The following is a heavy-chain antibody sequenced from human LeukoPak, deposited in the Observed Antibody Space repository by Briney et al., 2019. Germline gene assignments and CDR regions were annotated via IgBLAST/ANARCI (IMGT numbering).Heavy chain of an antibody. J-gene: IGHJ6*02. CDR3: ARSDQLLWFGEPRRPYYYGMDV. CDR1: GYNFTDYW. V-gene: IGHV5-51*07. Sequence: GESLKISCQTAGYNFTDYWIGWVHQMPGKGLEWMGIIYPGDSDTRYSPSFQGQVTISADKSIRTAYLQWSLKASDTAIYYCARSDQLLWFGEPRRPYYYGMDVWGQGTTVTVS. D-gene: IGHD3-10*01. CDR2: IYPGDSDT.